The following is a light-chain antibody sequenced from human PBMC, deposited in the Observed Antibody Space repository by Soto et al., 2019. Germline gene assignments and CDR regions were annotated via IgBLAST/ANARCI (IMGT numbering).Light chain of an antibody. CDR2: GAS. CDR3: QQYGSLPRT. J-gene: IGKJ1*01. V-gene: IGKV3-20*01. CDR1: QSVSSSF. Sequence: EIVLTQSPGTLSLSPGERATLSCRASQSVSSSFLAWYQQKPGQAPRLLIYGASRRATGVPDRFSGSGSGTDFTLTISRLEPEDFAGYHCQQYGSLPRTFGQGTKVEIK.